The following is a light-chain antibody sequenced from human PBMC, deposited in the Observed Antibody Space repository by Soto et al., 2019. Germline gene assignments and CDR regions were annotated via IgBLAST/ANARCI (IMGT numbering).Light chain of an antibody. CDR2: GAS. CDR1: QSVSSSY. CDR3: IQYGSSPLFT. V-gene: IGKV3-20*01. Sequence: EIVLTQSPGTLSLSPGERATLSCRASQSVSSSYLAWYQQKPGQAPRLLIYGASSSDTCIPERFSGSGYGTDFSLTISRLEPEAFAGNHCIQYGSSPLFTVGPGTNGDI. J-gene: IGKJ3*01.